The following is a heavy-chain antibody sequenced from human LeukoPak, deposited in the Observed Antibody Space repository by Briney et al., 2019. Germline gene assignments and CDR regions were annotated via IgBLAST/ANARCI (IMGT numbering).Heavy chain of an antibody. CDR1: GYTFTRFA. Sequence: ASVKVSCKASGYTFTRFAMHWVRRAPGQRLEWMGWINADNGDTKYSQKFQGRVTIARDTSASTAYMELSSPRSEDTAVYYCATVDRSPHGDYPDYWGQGTLVTVSS. D-gene: IGHD4-17*01. V-gene: IGHV1-3*01. J-gene: IGHJ4*02. CDR2: INADNGDT. CDR3: ATVDRSPHGDYPDY.